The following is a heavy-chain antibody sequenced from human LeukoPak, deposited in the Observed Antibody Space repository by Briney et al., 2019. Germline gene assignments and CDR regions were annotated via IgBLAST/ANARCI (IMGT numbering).Heavy chain of an antibody. CDR1: GYPFCSYG. J-gene: IGHJ2*01. CDR3: ARDHGGKVDRWFDV. V-gene: IGHV1-18*01. D-gene: IGHD4-23*01. CDR2: ISAYKGNT. Sequence: ASVKVSCKASGYPFCSYGMSWVRQAPGQGLEWMGWISAYKGNTNYAQKFQGRVTMTTDTSTSTGYMELRSLRSDDTAVYYGARDHGGKVDRWFDVWGRGTLVTVSS.